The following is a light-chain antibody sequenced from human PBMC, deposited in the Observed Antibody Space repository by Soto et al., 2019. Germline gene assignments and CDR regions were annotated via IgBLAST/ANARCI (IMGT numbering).Light chain of an antibody. J-gene: IGKJ4*01. CDR2: RAS. V-gene: IGKV3-20*01. Sequence: EMVLTQSPGTLSLSPGERATRACRASQSVGSDYLAWYQQKPGQTPKVLIYRASGRATVIPDRFSGSGAGTDFTLTISRLEPEDFAVYYCQQYGRSPLTFGGGTKVEIK. CDR3: QQYGRSPLT. CDR1: QSVGSDY.